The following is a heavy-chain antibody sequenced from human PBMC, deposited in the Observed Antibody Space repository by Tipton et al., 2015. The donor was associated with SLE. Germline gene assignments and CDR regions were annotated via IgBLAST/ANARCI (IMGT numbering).Heavy chain of an antibody. CDR2: IYYSGST. CDR3: ARVCCSWGFDG. D-gene: IGHD6-13*01. Sequence: TLSLTCAVSGGSISSYYWSWIRQPPGKGLEWIGYIYYSGSTNYNPSLKSRVTISVDTSKNQFSLKLSSVTAADTAVYYCARVCCSWGFDGWGQGSLVTVSS. V-gene: IGHV4-59*01. J-gene: IGHJ4*02. CDR1: GGSISSYY.